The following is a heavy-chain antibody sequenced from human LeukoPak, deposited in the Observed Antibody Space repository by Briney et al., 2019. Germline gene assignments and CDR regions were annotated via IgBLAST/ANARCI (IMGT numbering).Heavy chain of an antibody. Sequence: GGSLRLSCAASGFTVSSNYMSWARQAPGKGLEWVSVIYSGGSTYYADSVKGRFTISRDNSKNTLYLQMNSLRAEDTAVYYCARDRENYDFWSGYYSGYYYMDVWGKGTTVTVSS. CDR1: GFTVSSNY. V-gene: IGHV3-66*02. CDR2: IYSGGST. J-gene: IGHJ6*03. CDR3: ARDRENYDFWSGYYSGYYYMDV. D-gene: IGHD3-3*01.